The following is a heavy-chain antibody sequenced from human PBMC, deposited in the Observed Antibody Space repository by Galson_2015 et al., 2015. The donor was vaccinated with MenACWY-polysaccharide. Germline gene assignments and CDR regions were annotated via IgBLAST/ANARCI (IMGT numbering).Heavy chain of an antibody. Sequence: SVKTPCKAAGDTFTSTGISWGRQAPGQGLEWMGGNSYYNGNTDNAQKFQGRVTMTADKSTAPAFMELRSLGSDDTAVYYCSRGGYSSTAPRLSNYWGQGTLVTVSS. CDR2: NSYYNGNT. D-gene: IGHD6-6*01. CDR3: SRGGYSSTAPRLSNY. V-gene: IGHV1-18*01. J-gene: IGHJ4*02. CDR1: GDTFTSTG.